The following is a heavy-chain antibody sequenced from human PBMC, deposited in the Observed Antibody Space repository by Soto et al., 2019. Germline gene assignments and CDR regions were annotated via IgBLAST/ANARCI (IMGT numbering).Heavy chain of an antibody. J-gene: IGHJ4*02. CDR2: VSKSDYT. V-gene: IGHV3-21*01. CDR1: GFYFNNYG. CDR3: AREDSIIIPAVSDF. D-gene: IGHD2-2*01. Sequence: RLSCAVSGFYFNNYGINWVRQPPGKGLEWVSSVSKSDYTYYSDSVRGRFTISRGNAKNSVSLQMNSLRAEDTAVYYCAREDSIIIPAVSDFWGQGTLVTVSS.